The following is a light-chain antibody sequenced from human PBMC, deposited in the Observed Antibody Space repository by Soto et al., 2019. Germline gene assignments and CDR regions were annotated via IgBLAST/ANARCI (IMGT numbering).Light chain of an antibody. Sequence: DIQMTQSPSTLSASVGDRVTITCRASQSISSWLAWYQQKPGKAPKLLIYDAFSLESGVPSRFSGSGSGTEFTLTISSLQPDDFATYYCQQYNSYSWTFGQGTKVEI. J-gene: IGKJ1*01. V-gene: IGKV1-5*01. CDR1: QSISSW. CDR3: QQYNSYSWT. CDR2: DAF.